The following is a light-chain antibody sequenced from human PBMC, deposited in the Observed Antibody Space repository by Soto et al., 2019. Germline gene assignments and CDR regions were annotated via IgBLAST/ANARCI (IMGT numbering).Light chain of an antibody. CDR3: QQRSNWPPEIT. CDR1: QSVSSY. Sequence: EIVLTQSPSTLSFSPWERATLSCMASQSVSSYLAWYQQKPGQAPRLLIYDASNRATGIPARFSGSGSGTDFTLTISSLEPEDFAVYYCQQRSNWPPEITFGQGTRLEIK. V-gene: IGKV3-11*01. CDR2: DAS. J-gene: IGKJ5*01.